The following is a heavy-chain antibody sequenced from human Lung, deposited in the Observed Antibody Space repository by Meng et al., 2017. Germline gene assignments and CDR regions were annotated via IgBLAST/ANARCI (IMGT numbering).Heavy chain of an antibody. D-gene: IGHD6-19*01. CDR2: IYHSGST. CDR3: ARRGPWLDPQNFDY. CDR1: GGSISSSNW. J-gene: IGHJ4*02. Sequence: QGQLPESGPGLVKPSGTLPLTCAVSGGSISSSNWWSWVRQPPGKGLEWIGEIYHSGSTNYNPSLKSRVTISVDKSKNQFSLKLSSVTAADTAVYYCARRGPWLDPQNFDYWGQGTLVTVSS. V-gene: IGHV4-4*02.